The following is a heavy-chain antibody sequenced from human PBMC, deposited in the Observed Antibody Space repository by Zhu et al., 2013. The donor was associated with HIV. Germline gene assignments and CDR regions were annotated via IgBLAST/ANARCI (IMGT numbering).Heavy chain of an antibody. Sequence: VQLQESGPGLVKPSETLSLTCTVSGGSVSSGSYYWSWIRQPPGKGLEWIGYIYYSGSTNYNPSLKSRVTISVDTSKNQFSLKLSSVTAADTAVYYCARVPRRRRLPDYWGQGTLVTVSS. CDR2: IYYSGST. J-gene: IGHJ4*02. CDR1: GGSVSSGSYY. D-gene: IGHD6-25*01. V-gene: IGHV4-61*01. CDR3: ARVPRRRRLPDY.